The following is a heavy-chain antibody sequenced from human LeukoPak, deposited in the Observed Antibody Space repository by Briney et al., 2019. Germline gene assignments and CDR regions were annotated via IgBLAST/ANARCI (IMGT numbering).Heavy chain of an antibody. CDR1: GFTFSSYS. D-gene: IGHD2-2*01. Sequence: GGSLRLTCAASGFTFSSYSMNWVRQAPGKGLEWVSHISSSSTTIYYTDSVKGRFTISRDNSKNTLYLQMNSLRAEDTAVYYCAKLGCSSTSCHASRWGQGTLVTVSS. CDR3: AKLGCSSTSCHASR. J-gene: IGHJ4*02. V-gene: IGHV3-48*01. CDR2: ISSSSTTI.